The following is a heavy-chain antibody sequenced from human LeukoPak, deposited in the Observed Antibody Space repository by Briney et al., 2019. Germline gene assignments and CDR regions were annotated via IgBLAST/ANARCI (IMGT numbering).Heavy chain of an antibody. D-gene: IGHD3-10*01. CDR3: ARNMVRAPNWFDP. Sequence: GGSLRLSCAASGFTFSGYPIHWVRQAPGKGLEWVAVISYDGSNKYYADSVKGRFTISRDNSKNTLYLQMNSLRAEDTAVYYCARNMVRAPNWFDPWGQGTLVTVSS. V-gene: IGHV3-30-3*01. CDR2: ISYDGSNK. J-gene: IGHJ5*02. CDR1: GFTFSGYP.